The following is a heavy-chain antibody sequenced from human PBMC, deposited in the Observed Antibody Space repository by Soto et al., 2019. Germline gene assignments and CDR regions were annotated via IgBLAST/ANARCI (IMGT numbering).Heavy chain of an antibody. V-gene: IGHV3-74*01. J-gene: IGHJ5*02. D-gene: IGHD3-10*01. CDR3: ARGPSTIYYGSGLNWFDP. Sequence: PGGSLRLSCAASGFTFRSYWMHWVRQAPGKGLVWVSRINSDGSTTTYADSVKGRFTISRDNAKNTLYLQMNSLRAEDTAVYYCARGPSTIYYGSGLNWFDPWGQGTLVTVSS. CDR2: INSDGSTT. CDR1: GFTFRSYW.